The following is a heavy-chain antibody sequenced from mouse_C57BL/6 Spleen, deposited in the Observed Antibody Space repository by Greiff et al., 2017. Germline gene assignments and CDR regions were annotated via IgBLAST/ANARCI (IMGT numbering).Heavy chain of an antibody. CDR2: ISYSGST. CDR1: GYSITSGYD. V-gene: IGHV3-1*01. J-gene: IGHJ4*01. Sequence: VQLQQSGPGMVKPSQSLSLTCTVTGYSITSGYDWHWIRHFPGNKLEWMGYISYSGSTNYNPSLKSRISITHDTSKNHFFLKLNSVTTEDTATYYCARRDGNYEAMDYWGQGTSVTVSS. CDR3: ARRDGNYEAMDY. D-gene: IGHD2-1*01.